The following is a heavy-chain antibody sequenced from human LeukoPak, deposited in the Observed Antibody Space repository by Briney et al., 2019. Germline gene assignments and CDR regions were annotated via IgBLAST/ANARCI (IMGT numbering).Heavy chain of an antibody. CDR3: AREYTYDSSGYNP. CDR2: MNPNSGNT. D-gene: IGHD3-22*01. V-gene: IGHV1-8*01. J-gene: IGHJ4*02. Sequence: ASVKVSCKASGYTFTSYDINWVRQAPGQGLEWMGWMNPNSGNTGYAQEFQGRVTMTRNTSISTAYMELSSLRSEDTAVYYCAREYTYDSSGYNPWGQGTLVTVSS. CDR1: GYTFTSYD.